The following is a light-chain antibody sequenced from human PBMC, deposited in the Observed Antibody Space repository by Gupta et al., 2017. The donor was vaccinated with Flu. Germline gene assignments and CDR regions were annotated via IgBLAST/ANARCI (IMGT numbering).Light chain of an antibody. Sequence: SSLSASVGDRVTITCRASQSISSYLNWYQQKPGKAPKLLIYAASSLQSGVPSRFSGSGSGTDFTLTISSLQPEDFATHDCQQSYRTPLYTFGQGTKLEIK. V-gene: IGKV1-39*01. CDR1: QSISSY. CDR3: QQSYRTPLYT. CDR2: AAS. J-gene: IGKJ2*01.